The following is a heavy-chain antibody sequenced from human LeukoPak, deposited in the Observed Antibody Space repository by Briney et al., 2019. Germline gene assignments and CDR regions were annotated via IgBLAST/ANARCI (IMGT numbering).Heavy chain of an antibody. CDR2: ISYDESNK. CDR3: ARQSIPRYSSSWYYFDY. J-gene: IGHJ4*02. V-gene: IGHV3-30*04. D-gene: IGHD6-13*01. Sequence: GGSLRLSCAASGFTFSSYAMHWVRQAPGKGLEWVALISYDESNKYYADSVKGRFTTSRDNSKNTLYLQMNSLRAEDTAVYYCARQSIPRYSSSWYYFDYWGQGPLVTVSS. CDR1: GFTFSSYA.